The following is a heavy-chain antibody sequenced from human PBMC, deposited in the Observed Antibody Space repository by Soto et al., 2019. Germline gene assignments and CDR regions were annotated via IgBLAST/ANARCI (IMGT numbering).Heavy chain of an antibody. CDR3: AKDQGQRWLQLRCYYYGMDV. D-gene: IGHD5-12*01. CDR1: GFTFSGYA. V-gene: IGHV3-23*01. CDR2: ISTSGGTT. J-gene: IGHJ6*02. Sequence: LRLSCTASGFTFSGYAMSWVRQAPGKGLEWVSAISTSGGTTYYADPVKGRFTISRDNSKNTLYLQMNSLRAEDTAVYYCAKDQGQRWLQLRCYYYGMDVWGQGTTVTVSS.